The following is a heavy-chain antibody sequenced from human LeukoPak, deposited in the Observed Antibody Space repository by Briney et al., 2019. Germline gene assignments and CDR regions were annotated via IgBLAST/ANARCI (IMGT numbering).Heavy chain of an antibody. CDR3: ARNFRTMVRGVNTFDY. Sequence: SVKVSCKASGGTFSSYAISWVRQAPGQGLEWMGRIIPILGIANYAQKFQGRVTITADKSTSTAYMELSSLRSEDTAVYYCARNFRTMVRGVNTFDYWDHGTLVTVSS. V-gene: IGHV1-69*04. CDR2: IIPILGIA. CDR1: GGTFSSYA. J-gene: IGHJ4*01. D-gene: IGHD3-10*01.